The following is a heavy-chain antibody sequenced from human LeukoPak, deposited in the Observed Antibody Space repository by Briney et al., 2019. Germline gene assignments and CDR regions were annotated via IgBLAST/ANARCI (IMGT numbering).Heavy chain of an antibody. CDR3: AKGRMATISNFDY. V-gene: IGHV3-30*18. J-gene: IGHJ4*02. D-gene: IGHD5-24*01. CDR1: RFTFSSYG. Sequence: GGSLRLSCAAPRFTFSSYGMHWVRQAPGKGLEWVAVISYDGSNKYYADSVKGRFTISRDNSKNTLYLQMNSLRAEDTAVYYCAKGRMATISNFDYWGQGTLVTVSS. CDR2: ISYDGSNK.